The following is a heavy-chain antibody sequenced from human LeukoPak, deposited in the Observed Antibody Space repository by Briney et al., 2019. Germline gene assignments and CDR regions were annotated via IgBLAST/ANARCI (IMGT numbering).Heavy chain of an antibody. D-gene: IGHD3-3*02. CDR1: GGSISSSNW. CDR3: ARHGISVLDY. CDR2: INHSGST. V-gene: IGHV4-4*02. J-gene: IGHJ4*02. Sequence: SETLSLTCAVSGGSISSSNWWNWVRQTPGKGLEWIGEINHSGSTNYNPSLKSRVTISVDTSKNQFSLKLSSVTAADTAVYYCARHGISVLDYWGQGTLVTVSS.